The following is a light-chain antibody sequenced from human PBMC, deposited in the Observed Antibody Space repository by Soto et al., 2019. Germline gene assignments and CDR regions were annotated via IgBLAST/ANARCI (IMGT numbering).Light chain of an antibody. CDR3: QHYNSYSEA. J-gene: IGKJ1*01. CDR1: QTISSW. Sequence: DIQMTQSPSTLSGSVGDRVTITCRASQTISSWLAWYQQKPGKAPKLLIYKASTLKSGVPSRFIGSGSGTEFTLTISSLQPDDFATYYCQHYNSYSEAVVQATKVELK. CDR2: KAS. V-gene: IGKV1-5*03.